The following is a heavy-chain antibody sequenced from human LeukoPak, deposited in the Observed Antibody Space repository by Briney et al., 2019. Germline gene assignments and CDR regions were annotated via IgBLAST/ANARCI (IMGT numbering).Heavy chain of an antibody. V-gene: IGHV3-15*01. D-gene: IGHD3-3*01. CDR3: TSTYYDFWSGYTAQY. CDR1: GFTFSNAW. J-gene: IGHJ4*02. CDR2: IKSKTDGGTT. Sequence: GGSLRLSCAASGFTFSNAWMSWVRQAPGKGLEWVGRIKSKTDGGTTDYAAPVKGRFTISRDDSKNTLYLQMSSLKTEDTAVYYCTSTYYDFWSGYTAQYWGQGTLVTVSS.